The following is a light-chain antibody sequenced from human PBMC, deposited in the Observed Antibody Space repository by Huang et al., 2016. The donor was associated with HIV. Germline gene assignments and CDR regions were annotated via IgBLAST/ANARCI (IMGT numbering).Light chain of an antibody. Sequence: EIVLTQSPVVLPLSTGDRATLSCGASQSIDSNYIAWYQHKPGLAPRLLIFDGSTMTTGIPDIFSGSGSGTDFTLAINRLEPEDFAVYYCQQYGGSPYTFGQGTKLEI. CDR2: DGS. CDR1: QSIDSNY. J-gene: IGKJ2*01. V-gene: IGKV3D-20*01. CDR3: QQYGGSPYT.